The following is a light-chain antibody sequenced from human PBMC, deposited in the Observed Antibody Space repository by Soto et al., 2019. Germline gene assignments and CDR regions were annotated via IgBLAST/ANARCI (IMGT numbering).Light chain of an antibody. CDR3: QQYNSYFLT. CDR2: GAS. Sequence: EIVLTQSQATLSLSPGERAILXCRASKSVGSNYLAWYQQKPGQAPRLLIYGASSRATGIPDRFSGSGSGTEFTLTISSLQPDDFATYYCQQYNSYFLTFGGGTKVDI. CDR1: KSVGSNY. V-gene: IGKV3-20*01. J-gene: IGKJ4*01.